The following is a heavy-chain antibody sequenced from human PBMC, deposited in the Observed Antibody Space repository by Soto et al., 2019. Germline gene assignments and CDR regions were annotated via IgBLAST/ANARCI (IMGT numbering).Heavy chain of an antibody. V-gene: IGHV4-4*08. J-gene: IGHJ4*02. Sequence: QVQLQESGPGLVKPSETLSLTCAVSGGSLTGQHWSWIRQPPGKGLEWIGQTVNSGIARYNPSLPSRGAIAIVTSKNLCAPRLSSGTAADTAVYYCASYIEGNGGRGSWGQGHLVTVSS. CDR3: ASYIEGNGGRGS. CDR1: GGSLTGQH. D-gene: IGHD7-27*01. CDR2: TVNSGIA.